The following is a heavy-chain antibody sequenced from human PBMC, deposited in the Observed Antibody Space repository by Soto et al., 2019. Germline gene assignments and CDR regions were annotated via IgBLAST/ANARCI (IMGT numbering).Heavy chain of an antibody. D-gene: IGHD4-17*01. CDR3: ARDDYADFYFDY. J-gene: IGHJ4*02. Sequence: SETLSLTCTVSGGSISSYYWNWIRQPAGKGLEWIGRIYTSGSTNYNPSLKSRVTMSLDASKNQISLELSSVTAADTAVYYCARDDYADFYFDYWGQGTLVTVSS. V-gene: IGHV4-4*07. CDR2: IYTSGST. CDR1: GGSISSYY.